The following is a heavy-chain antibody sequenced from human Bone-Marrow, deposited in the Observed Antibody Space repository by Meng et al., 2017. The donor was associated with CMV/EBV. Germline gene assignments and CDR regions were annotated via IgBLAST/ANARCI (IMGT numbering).Heavy chain of an antibody. CDR3: ARDLALLWFGELSPYYYGMDV. V-gene: IGHV1-2*02. J-gene: IGHJ6*02. CDR2: INPNSGGT. D-gene: IGHD3-10*01. Sequence: ASVKVSCKASGYTFTGYYMHWVRQAPGQGLEWMGWINPNSGGTNYAQKFQGRVTMTRDTSISTAYMEPSRLRSDDTAVYYCARDLALLWFGELSPYYYGMDVWGQGTTVTVSS. CDR1: GYTFTGYY.